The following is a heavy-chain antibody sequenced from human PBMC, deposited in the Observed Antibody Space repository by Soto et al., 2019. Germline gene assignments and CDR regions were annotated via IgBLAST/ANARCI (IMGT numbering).Heavy chain of an antibody. V-gene: IGHV3-23*01. J-gene: IGHJ6*02. CDR3: AKDGGDFWSGSLVMDV. Sequence: PGGSLRLSCAASGFTFSSYAMSWVRQAPGKGLEWVSAISGSCGSTYYADSVKGRFTISRDNSKNTLYLQMNSLRAEDTAVYYCAKDGGDFWSGSLVMDVWGQGTTVTVSS. CDR1: GFTFSSYA. D-gene: IGHD3-3*01. CDR2: ISGSCGST.